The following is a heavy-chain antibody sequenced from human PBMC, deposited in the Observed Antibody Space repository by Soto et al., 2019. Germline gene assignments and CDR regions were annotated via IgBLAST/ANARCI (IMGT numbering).Heavy chain of an antibody. CDR1: GGSISSYY. V-gene: IGHV4-59*01. CDR2: IYYSGST. CDR3: ARVNHLYHMDV. Sequence: SETLSLTCTVSGGSISSYYWSWIRQPPGKGLEWIGYIYYSGSTNYNPSLKSRVTISVDTSKNQFSLKLSSVTAADTAVYYCARVNHLYHMDVWGKGTTVTVSS. J-gene: IGHJ6*03. D-gene: IGHD3-3*02.